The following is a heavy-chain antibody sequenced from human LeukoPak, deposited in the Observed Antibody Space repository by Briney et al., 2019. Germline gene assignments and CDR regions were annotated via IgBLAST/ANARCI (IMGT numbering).Heavy chain of an antibody. D-gene: IGHD5-12*01. J-gene: IGHJ4*02. CDR1: GGTFSSYA. Sequence: ASVKVSCTASGGTFSSYAISWVRQAPGQGLEWMGGIIPIFGTANYARKFQGRVTITADKSTSTAYMELSSLRSEDTAVYYCARVRRRGYSGYSVDYWGQGTLVTVSS. CDR3: ARVRRRGYSGYSVDY. V-gene: IGHV1-69*06. CDR2: IIPIFGTA.